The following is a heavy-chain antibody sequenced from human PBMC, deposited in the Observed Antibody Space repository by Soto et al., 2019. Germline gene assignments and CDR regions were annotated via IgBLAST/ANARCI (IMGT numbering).Heavy chain of an antibody. V-gene: IGHV4-39*01. CDR1: GGSISSSSYY. CDR3: ARPRRYFDWLHAFDI. Sequence: SETLSLTCTVSGGSISSSSYYWGWIRQPPGKGLEWIGSIYYSGSTYYNPSLKSRVTISVDTSKNQFSLKLSSVTAADTAVYYCARPRRYFDWLHAFDIWGQGTMVTVSS. D-gene: IGHD3-9*01. CDR2: IYYSGST. J-gene: IGHJ3*02.